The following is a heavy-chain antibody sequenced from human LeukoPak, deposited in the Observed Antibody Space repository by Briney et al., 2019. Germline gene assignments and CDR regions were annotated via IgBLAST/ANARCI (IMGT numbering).Heavy chain of an antibody. J-gene: IGHJ6*03. V-gene: IGHV1-18*01. CDR2: ISAYNGNT. Sequence: ASVKVSCTASGYTFTNYGLTWVRQAPGQGLEWMGWISAYNGNTNYAQKLQGRVTMTTDTSTSTAYMELRSLRSDDTAVYYCARARAYCGGDCFSNYYYYMDVWGKGTTVTISS. CDR3: ARARAYCGGDCFSNYYYYMDV. D-gene: IGHD2-21*02. CDR1: GYTFTNYG.